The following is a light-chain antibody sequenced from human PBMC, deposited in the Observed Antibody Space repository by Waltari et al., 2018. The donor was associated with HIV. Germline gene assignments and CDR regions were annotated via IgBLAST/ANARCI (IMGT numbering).Light chain of an antibody. CDR3: SSYTTTSVRV. J-gene: IGLJ1*01. V-gene: IGLV2-14*03. CDR2: DVR. Sequence: QSALTQPASVSGSLGKSITISCTGSSSDDGFFNYVSWYQHHPGKAPKLLIYDVRNRPSGVSDRFSGSTSGNTASLTISGLQTEDDADYYCSSYTTTSVRVFGGGTQVTVL. CDR1: SSDDGFFNY.